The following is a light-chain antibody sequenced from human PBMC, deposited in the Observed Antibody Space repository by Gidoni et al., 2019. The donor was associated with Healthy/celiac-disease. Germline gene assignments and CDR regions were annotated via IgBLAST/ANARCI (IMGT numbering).Light chain of an antibody. CDR1: QSLLHSNGYNY. CDR2: LGS. Sequence: DSVMTKSPPSLPVTPGEPASISCRSSQSLLHSNGYNYLDWYLQKPGQSPQLLIYLGSNRASGVPDRFSGSGSGTDFTLKISRVEAEDVGVYYCMQALHTPTFGQGTRLEIK. J-gene: IGKJ5*01. CDR3: MQALHTPT. V-gene: IGKV2-28*01.